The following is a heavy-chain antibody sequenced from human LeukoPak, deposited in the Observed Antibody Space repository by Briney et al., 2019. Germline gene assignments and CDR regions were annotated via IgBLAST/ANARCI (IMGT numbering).Heavy chain of an antibody. CDR3: AKEITYYYDSSGYYFDY. D-gene: IGHD3-22*01. CDR2: ISGSGGST. J-gene: IGHJ4*02. V-gene: IGHV3-23*01. CDR1: GFTFSSYA. Sequence: PGGSLRLSCAASGFTFSSYAMSWVRQAPGKGLEWVSAISGSGGSTYYADSVKGRFTISRDNSKNTLYLQMNSLRAEDTAVYYCAKEITYYYDSSGYYFDYWGQGTLVTVSS.